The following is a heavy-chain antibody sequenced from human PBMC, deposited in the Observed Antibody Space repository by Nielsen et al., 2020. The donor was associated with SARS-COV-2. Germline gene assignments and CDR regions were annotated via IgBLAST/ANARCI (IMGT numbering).Heavy chain of an antibody. CDR2: IIPIFGTA. V-gene: IGHV1-69*01. J-gene: IGHJ6*02. Sequence: WVLQAPGQGLAWMGGIIPIFGTANYAQKFQGRVTITADESTSTAYMELSSLRSEDTAVYYCASVVPAAMDGVVWYYYYGMDVWGQGTTVTVSS. D-gene: IGHD2-2*01. CDR3: ASVVPAAMDGVVWYYYYGMDV.